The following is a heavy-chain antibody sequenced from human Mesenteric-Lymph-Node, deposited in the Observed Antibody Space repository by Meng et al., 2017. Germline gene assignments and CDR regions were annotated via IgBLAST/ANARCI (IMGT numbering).Heavy chain of an antibody. D-gene: IGHD6-13*01. J-gene: IGHJ6*02. Sequence: GSLRLSCTVSGGSISSYYWSWIRQPPGKGLEWIGYIYYSGSTNYNPSLKSRVTISVDTSKNQFSLKLSSVTAADTAVYYCARTTHSSSWYGAYYGMDVWGQGTTVTVSS. CDR2: IYYSGST. CDR1: GGSISSYY. CDR3: ARTTHSSSWYGAYYGMDV. V-gene: IGHV4-59*01.